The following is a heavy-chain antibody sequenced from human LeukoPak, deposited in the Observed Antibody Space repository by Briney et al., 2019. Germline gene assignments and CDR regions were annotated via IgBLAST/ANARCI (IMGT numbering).Heavy chain of an antibody. J-gene: IGHJ4*02. V-gene: IGHV4-39*01. D-gene: IGHD6-13*01. CDR1: GGSISSSSYY. Sequence: SETLSLTCTVSGGSISSSSYYWGWIRQPPGKGLEWIGSIYYSRSTYYNPSLKSRVTISVDTSKNQFSLKLSSVTAADTAVYYCARHRLYISPGDYWGQGTLVTVSS. CDR2: IYYSRST. CDR3: ARHRLYISPGDY.